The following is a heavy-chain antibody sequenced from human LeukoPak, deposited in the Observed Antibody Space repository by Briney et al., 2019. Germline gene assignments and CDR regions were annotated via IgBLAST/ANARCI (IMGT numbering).Heavy chain of an antibody. CDR3: ASFNPISLSDY. CDR1: GYAFSGDW. D-gene: IGHD1-14*01. J-gene: IGHJ4*02. V-gene: IGHV3-74*01. CDR2: INNDGSST. Sequence: GGSLRLSCKGSGYAFSGDWMHWVRQAPGKGLVWVSRINNDGSSTGYADSVTGRFTISRDNAKNTLFLQMSSLRAEDTAVYYSASFNPISLSDYWGQGTRVTVSS.